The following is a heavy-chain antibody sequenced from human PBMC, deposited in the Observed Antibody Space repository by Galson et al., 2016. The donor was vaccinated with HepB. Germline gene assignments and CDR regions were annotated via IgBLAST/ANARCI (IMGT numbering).Heavy chain of an antibody. CDR3: ARRDTLTRDFDY. V-gene: IGHV3-30-3*01. J-gene: IGHJ4*02. CDR2: ISYDGLSQ. CDR1: GFTFSNHA. Sequence: SLRLSCAASGFTFSNHAMHWVRQAPGRGLEWVAVISYDGLSQYYADSVKGRFTISIDTHQNTLNLQMNSLRTEDTAVYYCARRDTLTRDFDYWGQGTLVTVSP.